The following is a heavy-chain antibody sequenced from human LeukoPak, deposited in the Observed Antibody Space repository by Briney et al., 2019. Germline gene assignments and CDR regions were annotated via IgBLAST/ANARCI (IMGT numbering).Heavy chain of an antibody. D-gene: IGHD2-15*01. V-gene: IGHV1-18*01. Sequence: ASVKVSCKASGYTFTSYGINWVRQAPGQGLEWMGWISAYNGDTNYAQKLQGRVTMTTDTSTTTAYLEVRTLTSDDTAVYYCARDPGAAVFDYWGQGTLVVVSS. CDR1: GYTFTSYG. CDR2: ISAYNGDT. J-gene: IGHJ4*02. CDR3: ARDPGAAVFDY.